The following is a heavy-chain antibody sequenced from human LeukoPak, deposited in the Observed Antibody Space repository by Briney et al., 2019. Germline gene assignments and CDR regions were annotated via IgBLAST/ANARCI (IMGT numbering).Heavy chain of an antibody. J-gene: IGHJ4*02. Sequence: ASVTLSFTASGYTFTIYDINLVRHRTGQGKERMGWMNPNSGNTGYAHKFQGRVTMTRNTSISTAYIELSSLRSEDTAVYYCARRSLTASIAADYYFDYWGQGTLVTVSA. CDR1: GYTFTIYD. D-gene: IGHD6-13*01. CDR3: ARRSLTASIAADYYFDY. CDR2: MNPNSGNT. V-gene: IGHV1-8*01.